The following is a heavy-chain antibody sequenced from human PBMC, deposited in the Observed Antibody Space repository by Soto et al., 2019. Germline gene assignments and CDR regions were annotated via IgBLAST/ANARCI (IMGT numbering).Heavy chain of an antibody. D-gene: IGHD2-21*01. CDR3: ARDSSSGEGFDF. CDR2: IWYDGNSK. CDR1: GFTFSSYG. J-gene: IGHJ4*02. Sequence: QAQLVESGGGVVQPGRSLRLSCAASGFTFSSYGMHWVRQAPGKGLEWMAVIWYDGNSKDYGDSVRGRFTVSRDNSKNTLYRQVDSLRADDTAVYYCARDSSSGEGFDFWGQGTLVTVSS. V-gene: IGHV3-33*01.